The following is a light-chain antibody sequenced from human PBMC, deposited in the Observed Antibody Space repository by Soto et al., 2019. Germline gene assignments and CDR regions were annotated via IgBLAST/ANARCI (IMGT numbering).Light chain of an antibody. CDR3: QQYGRSPPWT. CDR1: QSVSSN. CDR2: DAS. V-gene: IGKV3-11*01. J-gene: IGKJ1*01. Sequence: EIVMTQSTSTLSVSPGERSTLSCISSQSVSSNLAWYQQKPGQAPRLLIYDASNRATGIPARFSGSGSGTDFTLTISSLEPEDFAVYYCQQYGRSPPWTFGQGTKVAIK.